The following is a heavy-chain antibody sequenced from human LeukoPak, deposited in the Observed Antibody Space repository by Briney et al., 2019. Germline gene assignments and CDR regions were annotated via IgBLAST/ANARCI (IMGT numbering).Heavy chain of an antibody. D-gene: IGHD2-8*02. CDR1: GYSFTTYW. Sequence: GESLKISCKASGYSFTTYWIGWVRQLPGKGLEWMGIIYPGDSDARYNPSFQGQVTISVDTSRTAAHLQWSSRKASDTAIYYCAISLGLSDTYWDFWGQGTLVTVTS. V-gene: IGHV5-51*01. CDR3: AISLGLSDTYWDF. J-gene: IGHJ4*02. CDR2: IYPGDSDA.